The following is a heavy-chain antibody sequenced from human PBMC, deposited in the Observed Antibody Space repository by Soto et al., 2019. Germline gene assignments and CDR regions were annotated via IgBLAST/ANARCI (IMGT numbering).Heavy chain of an antibody. J-gene: IGHJ6*02. V-gene: IGHV1-3*01. Sequence: ASVKVSCKASGYTFTSYAMHWVRQAPGQRLEWMGWINAGNGNTKYSQKFQGRVTITRDTSASTAYMELSSLRSEDTAVYYCARDGRWLQFGYYYYGMDVWGQGTTVTVSS. CDR3: ARDGRWLQFGYYYYGMDV. CDR2: INAGNGNT. CDR1: GYTFTSYA. D-gene: IGHD5-12*01.